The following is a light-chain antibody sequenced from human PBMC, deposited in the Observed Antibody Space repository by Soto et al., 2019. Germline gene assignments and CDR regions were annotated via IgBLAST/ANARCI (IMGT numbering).Light chain of an antibody. CDR2: DAS. J-gene: IGKJ1*01. CDR1: QSVSNW. Sequence: DIQITHSPSTLSASVVDRVTITFLASQSVSNWLAWYQQKRGKAPELLIYDASSLKSGVPSRFSGSGSGTEFTLTISSLQPDDFATYYCKQYNTYSEFGQGTKVDIK. V-gene: IGKV1-5*01. CDR3: KQYNTYSE.